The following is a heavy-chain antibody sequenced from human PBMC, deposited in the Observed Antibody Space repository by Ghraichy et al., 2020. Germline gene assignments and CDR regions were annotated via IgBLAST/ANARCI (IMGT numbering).Heavy chain of an antibody. V-gene: IGHV3-64*01. CDR3: ARGKWWSSYYYFDF. CDR1: GFTFSSYA. CDR2: ISSNGGTT. D-gene: IGHD2-15*01. Sequence: GGSLRLSCAASGFTFSSYAMHWVRQAPGKGLEYVSAISSNGGTTYYANSVKGRFTISRDNSQNTLYLQMGSLRAEDMAVYYCARGKWWSSYYYFDFWGQGTLVTVSS. J-gene: IGHJ4*02.